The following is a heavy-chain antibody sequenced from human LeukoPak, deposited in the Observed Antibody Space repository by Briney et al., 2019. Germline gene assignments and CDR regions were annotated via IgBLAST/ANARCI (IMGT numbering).Heavy chain of an antibody. CDR2: ISGSGGST. J-gene: IGHJ4*02. D-gene: IGHD3-10*01. CDR3: AKDRWVVRGVQFDY. V-gene: IGHV3-23*01. Sequence: GGSLRLSCAASGFTFSSYGMSWVRQAPGKGLEWVSAISGSGGSTYYADSVKGRFTISRDNSKNTLYLQMNSLRAEDTAVYYCAKDRWVVRGVQFDYWGQGTLVTVSS. CDR1: GFTFSSYG.